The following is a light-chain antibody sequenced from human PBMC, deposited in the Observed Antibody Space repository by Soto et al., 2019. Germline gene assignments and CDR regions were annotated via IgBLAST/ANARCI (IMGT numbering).Light chain of an antibody. J-gene: IGKJ1*01. CDR3: QQYNNLPPT. V-gene: IGKV3-11*01. CDR2: DAS. CDR1: QSVSSY. Sequence: EIVLTQSPATLSLSPGERATLSCRASQSVSSYLAWYQQKPGQAPRLLIYDASNRATGIPARFSGSGSGTDFTLTISSLQSEDFAIYYCQQYNNLPPTFGQGTKVDIK.